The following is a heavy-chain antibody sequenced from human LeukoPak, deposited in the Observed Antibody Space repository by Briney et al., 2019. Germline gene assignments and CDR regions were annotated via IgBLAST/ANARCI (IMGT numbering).Heavy chain of an antibody. D-gene: IGHD2-15*01. CDR2: IYYSGST. CDR3: ARGPLRIVVTYYYYGMDV. CDR1: GGPISSSSYY. V-gene: IGHV4-39*01. Sequence: SETLSLTCTVSGGPISSSSYYWGWIRQPPGKGLEWIGSIYYSGSTYYNPSLKSRVTISVDTSKNQFSLKLSSVTAADTAVYYCARGPLRIVVTYYYYGMDVWGQGTTVTVSS. J-gene: IGHJ6*02.